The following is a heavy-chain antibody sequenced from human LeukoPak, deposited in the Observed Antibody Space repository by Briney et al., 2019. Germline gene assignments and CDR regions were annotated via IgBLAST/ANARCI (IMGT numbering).Heavy chain of an antibody. D-gene: IGHD4-17*01. CDR3: ARDEMTTVTTVCAH. CDR1: GFTFSSYG. Sequence: GRSLRLSCAASGFTFSSYGMHWVRQAPGKGLEWVAVISYDGSNKYYADSVKGRFTISRDNSKNTLYLQMNSLRAEDTAVYYCARDEMTTVTTVCAHWGQGTLVTVSS. V-gene: IGHV3-30*03. CDR2: ISYDGSNK. J-gene: IGHJ4*02.